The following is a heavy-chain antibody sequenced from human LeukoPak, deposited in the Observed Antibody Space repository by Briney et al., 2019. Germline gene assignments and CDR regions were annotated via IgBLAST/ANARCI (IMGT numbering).Heavy chain of an antibody. CDR1: GGTFSSYA. J-gene: IGHJ4*02. V-gene: IGHV1-69*05. Sequence: SVNVSCKASGGTFSSYAISWVRQAPGQGLEWMGGIIPIFGTANYAQKFQGRVTITTDESTSTAYMELSSLRSEDAAVYYCAREGDGDNDYWGQGTLVTVSS. CDR2: IIPIFGTA. CDR3: AREGDGDNDY. D-gene: IGHD3-16*01.